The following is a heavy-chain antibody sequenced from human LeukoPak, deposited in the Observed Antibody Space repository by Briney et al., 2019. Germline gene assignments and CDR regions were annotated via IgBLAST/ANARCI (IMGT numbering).Heavy chain of an antibody. J-gene: IGHJ4*02. V-gene: IGHV4-34*01. CDR2: INHSGST. CDR1: GGSFSGYY. Sequence: SETLSLTCAVYGGSFSGYYWSWIRQPPGKGLEWIGEINHSGSTNYNPSLKSRVTISVDTSKNQFSLKLSSVTAADTAVYYCARDLDFWSGYYTAERAFDHWGQGTLVTVSP. D-gene: IGHD3-3*01. CDR3: ARDLDFWSGYYTAERAFDH.